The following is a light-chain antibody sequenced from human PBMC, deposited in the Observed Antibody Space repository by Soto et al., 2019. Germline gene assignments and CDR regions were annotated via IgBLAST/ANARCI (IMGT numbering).Light chain of an antibody. CDR1: QTISSW. J-gene: IGKJ1*01. CDR3: QHYNSYSEA. Sequence: DIQMTHSPSTLSASVGDRVTITCRASQTISSWLAWYQQKPGKAPKLLIYKASTLKSGVPSRFSGSGSGTEFTLTISSLQPDDFETYYCQHYNSYSEAFGQGTKVDIK. V-gene: IGKV1-5*03. CDR2: KAS.